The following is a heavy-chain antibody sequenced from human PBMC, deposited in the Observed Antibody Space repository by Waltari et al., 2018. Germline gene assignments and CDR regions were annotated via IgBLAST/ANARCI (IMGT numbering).Heavy chain of an antibody. CDR1: GFTFSSYW. CDR3: ARDTTTHDIVGATGY. CDR2: IKQDGSEK. D-gene: IGHD1-26*01. Sequence: EVQLVESGGGLVQPGGSLRLSCAASGFTFSSYWLSWVRQAPGKGLEWVANIKQDGSEKYYVDSVKGRFTISRDNAKNSLYLQMNSLRAEDTAVYYCARDTTTHDIVGATGYWGQGTLVTVSS. V-gene: IGHV3-7*01. J-gene: IGHJ4*02.